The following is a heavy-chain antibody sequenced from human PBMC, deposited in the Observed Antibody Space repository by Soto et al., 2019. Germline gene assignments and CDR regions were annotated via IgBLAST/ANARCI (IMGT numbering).Heavy chain of an antibody. CDR1: GFTFSSYA. V-gene: IGHV3-23*01. D-gene: IGHD6-19*01. J-gene: IGHJ4*02. CDR2: INGGGGST. Sequence: EVQLLESGGGLVQPGGSLRLSCAASGFTFSSYALSWVRQAPGKGLECVSTINGGGGSTYYADSVKGRFTISRDNSKNTLYLQISSLRAEDTAVYYCAKDRDSSAWFSDHWGQGTLVTVSS. CDR3: AKDRDSSAWFSDH.